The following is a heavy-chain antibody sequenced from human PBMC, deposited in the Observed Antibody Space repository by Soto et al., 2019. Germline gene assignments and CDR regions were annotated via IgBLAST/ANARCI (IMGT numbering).Heavy chain of an antibody. J-gene: IGHJ5*02. D-gene: IGHD2-2*01. V-gene: IGHV4-30-2*01. CDR1: GGSISSGGYS. Sequence: PSETLSLTCAVSGGSISSGGYSWSWIRQPPGKGLEWIGFIYHSGSTYYNPSLKSRVTISVDRSKNQFSLKLSSVTAADTAVYYCARVPDRWGQGTLVTVSS. CDR3: ARVPDR. CDR2: IYHSGST.